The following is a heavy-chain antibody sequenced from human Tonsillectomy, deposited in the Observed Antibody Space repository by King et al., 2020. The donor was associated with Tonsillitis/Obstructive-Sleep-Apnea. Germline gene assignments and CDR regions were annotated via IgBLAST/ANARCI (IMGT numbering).Heavy chain of an antibody. CDR3: ARVPTGLYYYYYMDV. CDR1: GGSISSYY. V-gene: IGHV4-59*08. J-gene: IGHJ6*03. Sequence: QLQESGTGLVKPSETLSLTCTVSGGSISSYYWSWIRQPPGKGLEWIGYIYYSGSTNYNPSLKSRVTISVDTSKNQFSLKLSSVTAADTAVYYCARVPTGLYYYYYMDVWGKGTTVTVSS. CDR2: IYYSGST. D-gene: IGHD3-9*01.